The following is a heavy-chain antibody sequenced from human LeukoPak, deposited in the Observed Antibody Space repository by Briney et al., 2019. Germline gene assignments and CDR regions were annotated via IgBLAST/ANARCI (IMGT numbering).Heavy chain of an antibody. D-gene: IGHD3-16*01. CDR3: ARTMRFGGYFDY. CDR2: ISGSGGST. V-gene: IGHV3-23*01. J-gene: IGHJ4*02. CDR1: GVTFSSYA. Sequence: GGSLRLSCAASGVTFSSYAMSWVRQAPGKGLEWVSAISGSGGSTYYADSVKGRFTISRDNSKHTLYLQMNSLRAEDTAVYYCARTMRFGGYFDYWGQGTLVTVSS.